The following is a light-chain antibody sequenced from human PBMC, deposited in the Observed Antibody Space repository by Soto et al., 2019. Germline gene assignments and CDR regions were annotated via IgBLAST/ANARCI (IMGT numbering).Light chain of an antibody. CDR2: AAC. V-gene: IGKV1-12*01. Sequence: DLQMTQSPSSVSASVGDRVTITCRASQGISSWLAWYQQKPGKAPKLLIYAACSLQSGAPSRFSRRESATDVHLDISSLQHEDFATYYCQPDKTFTVTFGGGTKLEIK. CDR3: QPDKTFTVT. CDR1: QGISSW. J-gene: IGKJ4*01.